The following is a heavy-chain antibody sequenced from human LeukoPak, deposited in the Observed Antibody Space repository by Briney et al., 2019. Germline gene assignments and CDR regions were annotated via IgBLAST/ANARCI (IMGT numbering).Heavy chain of an antibody. CDR1: GFIFSDYY. D-gene: IGHD6-6*01. Sequence: GGSLRLSCAASGFIFSDYYMSWIRQSPGKGLEWISYVSPNGTDIYSIDSVRGRFIISRDNAKNSLSLQMNSLGVEDAAVYYCASGSSSVGYWGQGTLVTVSS. V-gene: IGHV3-11*01. CDR3: ASGSSSVGY. CDR2: VSPNGTDI. J-gene: IGHJ4*02.